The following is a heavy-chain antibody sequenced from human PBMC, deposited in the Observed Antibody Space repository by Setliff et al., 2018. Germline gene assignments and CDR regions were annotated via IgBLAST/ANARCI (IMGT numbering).Heavy chain of an antibody. CDR2: IGHTGSS. V-gene: IGHV4-38-2*02. Sequence: SETLSLTCTVSGYSISSGYLWGWLRQPPGKGLEWVGNIGHTGSSNYNPSLKSRLTISRDTSKNKVSLKLNSVTAADTAVYYCASDFGSGSYFNYYYYGMDVWGQGTTVTVSS. CDR1: GYSISSGYL. CDR3: ASDFGSGSYFNYYYYGMDV. D-gene: IGHD3-10*01. J-gene: IGHJ6*02.